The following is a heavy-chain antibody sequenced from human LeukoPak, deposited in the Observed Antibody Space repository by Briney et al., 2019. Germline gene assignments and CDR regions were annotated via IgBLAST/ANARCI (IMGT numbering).Heavy chain of an antibody. CDR3: GSGPVGTTVP. V-gene: IGHV3-23*01. D-gene: IGHD1-1*01. CDR2: ISGSGSHA. Sequence: GGSLRLSCAASGFTFSSYAMGWTRQAPGQGLEWVSAISGSGSHANYAESVKGRFTISRDNSKDTLYLQMHSLIAADTAVYYCGSGPVGTTVPWGQGTLVTVSS. J-gene: IGHJ5*02. CDR1: GFTFSSYA.